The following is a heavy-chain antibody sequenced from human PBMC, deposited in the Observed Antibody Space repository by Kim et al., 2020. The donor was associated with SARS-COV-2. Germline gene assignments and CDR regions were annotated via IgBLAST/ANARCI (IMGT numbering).Heavy chain of an antibody. Sequence: SETLSLTCTVSGGSISSYYWSWIRQPPGKGLEWIWYIYYSGSTNYNPSLKSRVTISVYTSKNQFSLKLSSVTAADTAVYYCARVLEGYSSGWQFDYWGQGNLGTVSS. D-gene: IGHD6-19*01. CDR1: GGSISSYY. CDR2: IYYSGST. J-gene: IGHJ4*02. CDR3: ARVLEGYSSGWQFDY. V-gene: IGHV4-59*13.